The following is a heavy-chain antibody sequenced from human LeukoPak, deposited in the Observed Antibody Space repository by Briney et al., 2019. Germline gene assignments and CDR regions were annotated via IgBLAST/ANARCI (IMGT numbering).Heavy chain of an antibody. D-gene: IGHD6-19*01. Sequence: GGSLRLSCAASGFTFSSYSMNWVRQAPGKGLEWVSSISSSSSYIYYADSVKGRFTISRDNAKNSLYPQMNSLRAEDTAVYYCASNPRGGSGWYHWGQGTLVTVSS. J-gene: IGHJ4*02. CDR2: ISSSSSYI. CDR3: ASNPRGGSGWYH. V-gene: IGHV3-21*01. CDR1: GFTFSSYS.